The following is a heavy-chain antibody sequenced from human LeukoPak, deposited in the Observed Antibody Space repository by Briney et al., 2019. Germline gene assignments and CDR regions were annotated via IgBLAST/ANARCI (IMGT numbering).Heavy chain of an antibody. J-gene: IGHJ5*02. D-gene: IGHD3-22*01. CDR3: ARSRDSTDYYDSSGSWFDP. V-gene: IGHV4-30-4*01. CDR2: IYYSGST. Sequence: SETLSLTCTVSGDSISSGDYYWSWIRQPPGKGLEWIGYIYYSGSTYYNPSLKSRVTISVDTSKNQSSLKLSSVTAADTAVYYCARSRDSTDYYDSSGSWFDPWGQGTLVTVSS. CDR1: GDSISSGDYY.